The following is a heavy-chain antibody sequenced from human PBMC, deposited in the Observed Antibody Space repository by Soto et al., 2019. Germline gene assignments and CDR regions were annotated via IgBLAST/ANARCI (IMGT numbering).Heavy chain of an antibody. Sequence: GESLKISCKGSGYSFTSYWIAWVRQMPGKGLEWMGIIYPGDSDTRYRPSFQGQVTISVDKSISTAYLQWSSVKASDTAMYYWGRHAGITVPGEVEHWGQGTLVTVSS. CDR3: GRHAGITVPGEVEH. V-gene: IGHV5-51*01. J-gene: IGHJ1*01. CDR2: IYPGDSDT. D-gene: IGHD6-19*01. CDR1: GYSFTSYW.